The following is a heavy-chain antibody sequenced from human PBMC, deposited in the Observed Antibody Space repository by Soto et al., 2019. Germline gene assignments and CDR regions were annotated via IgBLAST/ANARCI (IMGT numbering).Heavy chain of an antibody. D-gene: IGHD4-4*01. J-gene: IGHJ3*02. CDR1: GGSFSVYY. V-gene: IGHV4-34*01. Sequence: SETLSLTCAISGGSFSVYYWNWIRQSPGKGLEWIGEVNHAGSSNYNPSLRSRVTISVDTSKNQFSLKLSSVTAADTAVYFCARDSTRRGACDIWGQGTMVTVSS. CDR3: ARDSTRRGACDI. CDR2: VNHAGSS.